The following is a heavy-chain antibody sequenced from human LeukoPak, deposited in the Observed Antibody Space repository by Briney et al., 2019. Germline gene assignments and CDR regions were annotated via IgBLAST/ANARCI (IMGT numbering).Heavy chain of an antibody. CDR2: IYYSGST. CDR3: ARHASSHDYVWGSLGGYYYGMDV. CDR1: GGSISSYY. D-gene: IGHD3-16*01. Sequence: SETLSLTCTVSGGSISSYYWSWIRQPPGKGLEWIGYIYYSGSTNYNPSLKSRVTISVDTSKNQFSLKLSSVTAADTAVYYCARHASSHDYVWGSLGGYYYGMDVWGQGTTVTVSS. J-gene: IGHJ6*02. V-gene: IGHV4-59*08.